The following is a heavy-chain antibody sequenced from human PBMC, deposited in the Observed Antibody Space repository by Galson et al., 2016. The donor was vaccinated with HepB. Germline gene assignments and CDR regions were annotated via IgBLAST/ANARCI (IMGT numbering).Heavy chain of an antibody. J-gene: IGHJ6*02. D-gene: IGHD4-17*01. CDR3: AGTTLGGDYAVNYYYYGMDV. V-gene: IGHV3-30*03. Sequence: SLRLSCAASGFTFSSYSMNWVRQAPGKGLEWVAVISYDGTNNYYADSVKGRFTISRDNSKNTLFLQMNSLRPEDTAVYYCAGTTLGGDYAVNYYYYGMDVWGQGTTVTVSS. CDR2: ISYDGTNN. CDR1: GFTFSSYS.